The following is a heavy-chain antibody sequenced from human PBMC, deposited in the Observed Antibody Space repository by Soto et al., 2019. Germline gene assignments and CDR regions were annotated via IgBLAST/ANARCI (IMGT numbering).Heavy chain of an antibody. CDR1: GYSFTSYW. CDR3: ARHSLYYDFWSGYYSPSYYFDY. Sequence: PGESLKISCKGSGYSFTSYWIGWVRQMPGKGLEWMGIIYPGDSDTRYSPSFQGQVTISADKSISTAYLQWSSLKASDTAMYYCARHSLYYDFWSGYYSPSYYFDYWGQGTLVTVSS. V-gene: IGHV5-51*01. D-gene: IGHD3-3*01. J-gene: IGHJ4*02. CDR2: IYPGDSDT.